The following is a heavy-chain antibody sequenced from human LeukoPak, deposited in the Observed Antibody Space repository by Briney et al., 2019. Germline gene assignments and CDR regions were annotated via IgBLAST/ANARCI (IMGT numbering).Heavy chain of an antibody. J-gene: IGHJ6*03. CDR2: ISYDGSNK. D-gene: IGHD3-22*01. CDR1: GFTFSSYA. V-gene: IGHV3-30*04. CDR3: AKDYYDSSGPAGYYYYMDV. Sequence: PRGSLRLSCAASGFTFSSYAMHWVRQAPGKGLEWVAVISYDGSNKYYADSVKGRSTISRDNSKNTLYLQMNSLRAEDTAVYYCAKDYYDSSGPAGYYYYMDVWGKGTTVTISS.